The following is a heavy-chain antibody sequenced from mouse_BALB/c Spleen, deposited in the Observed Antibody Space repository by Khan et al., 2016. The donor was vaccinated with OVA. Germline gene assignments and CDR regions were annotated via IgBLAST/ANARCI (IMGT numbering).Heavy chain of an antibody. D-gene: IGHD1-1*01. V-gene: IGHV1S41*01. CDR2: IAPGSGSA. CDR3: ARSNYYGSSVYALDY. J-gene: IGHJ4*01. Sequence: DLVKPGASVKLSCKASGYTFTSYWIHWIKQRPGQGLEWIGHIAPGSGSAYYNEVFKVKATLTVDTSSSTAYFQLNSLSSEDSAVYFCARSNYYGSSVYALDYWGQGTSVTVSS. CDR1: GYTFTSYW.